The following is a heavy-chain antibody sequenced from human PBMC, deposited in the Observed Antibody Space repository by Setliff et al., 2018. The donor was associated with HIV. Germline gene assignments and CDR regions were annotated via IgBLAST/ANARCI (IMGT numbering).Heavy chain of an antibody. D-gene: IGHD2-21*02. Sequence: AGSLRLSCAASGFTFDDYGMSWVRQAPGKGLEWVAFIRYDGSNKYYADSVKGRFTISRDNSKNSLYLQMNSLRAEDTAVYYCARYGDPRFTVDYWGQGTLVTVSS. CDR3: ARYGDPRFTVDY. V-gene: IGHV3-33*08. J-gene: IGHJ4*02. CDR2: IRYDGSNK. CDR1: GFTFDDYG.